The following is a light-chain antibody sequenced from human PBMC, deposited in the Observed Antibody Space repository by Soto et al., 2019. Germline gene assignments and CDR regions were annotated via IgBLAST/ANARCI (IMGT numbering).Light chain of an antibody. Sequence: SYELAQPPSVSVSPGQTARITCSGEALPTKYVFWYQQKSGQAPVLVIYQDIKRPSGIPERFSGSSSGTMATLTVSGAQVEDEADYYCYSTDSSGNHRVFGGGTKLTVL. CDR3: YSTDSSGNHRV. CDR1: ALPTKY. J-gene: IGLJ2*01. V-gene: IGLV3-10*01. CDR2: QDI.